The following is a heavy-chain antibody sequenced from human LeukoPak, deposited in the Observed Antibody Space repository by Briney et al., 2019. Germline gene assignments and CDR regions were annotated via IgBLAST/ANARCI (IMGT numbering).Heavy chain of an antibody. J-gene: IGHJ4*02. D-gene: IGHD3-22*01. CDR3: ARTSITMIVVVITAIDY. CDR2: MNPNSGNT. V-gene: IGHV1-18*01. Sequence: ASVKVSCKASGYTFTSYDINWVRQATGQGLEWMGWMNPNSGNTNYAQKLQGRVTMTTDTSTSTAYMELRSLRSDDTAVYYCARTSITMIVVVITAIDYWGQGTLVTVSS. CDR1: GYTFTSYD.